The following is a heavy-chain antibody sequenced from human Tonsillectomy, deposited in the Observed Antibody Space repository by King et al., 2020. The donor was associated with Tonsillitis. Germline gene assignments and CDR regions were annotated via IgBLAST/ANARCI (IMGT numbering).Heavy chain of an antibody. D-gene: IGHD4-17*01. V-gene: IGHV3-11*05. CDR1: GFTFSDYY. CDR3: ARDISNYGFDY. J-gene: IGHJ4*02. CDR2: IGNSGTYT. Sequence: VQLVESGGGLVKPGGSLRLSCAASGFTFSDYYMSWIRQAPGKGLEWVSHIGNSGTYTNYADSVKGRFSISRDNATNSVYLQMNSLRAEDTAVYYCARDISNYGFDYWGQGTLVTVSS.